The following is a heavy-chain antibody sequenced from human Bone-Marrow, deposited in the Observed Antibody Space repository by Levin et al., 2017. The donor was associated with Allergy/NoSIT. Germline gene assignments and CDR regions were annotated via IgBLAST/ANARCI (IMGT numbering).Heavy chain of an antibody. CDR2: IIPMLGIV. V-gene: IGHV1-69*04. J-gene: IGHJ5*02. CDR1: GGTFSSHG. CDR3: ARVIYHDNSGYNWFDP. Sequence: AASVKVSCKASGGTFSSHGISWVRQAPGQGLEWMGRIIPMLGIVNDAEKFQGRVTLTADKATTTAYMELSSLRSEDTAMYYCARVIYHDNSGYNWFDPWGQGTLVTVSS. D-gene: IGHD4-11*01.